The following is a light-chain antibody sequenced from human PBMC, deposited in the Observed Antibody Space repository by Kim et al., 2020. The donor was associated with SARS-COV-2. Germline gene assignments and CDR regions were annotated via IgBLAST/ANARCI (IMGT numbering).Light chain of an antibody. J-gene: IGLJ2*01. CDR1: NIGSKS. CDR3: QVWDSAVV. CDR2: YDS. V-gene: IGLV3-21*04. Sequence: SYELTQPPSVSVAPGKTARITCGGNNIGSKSVHWYQQKPGQAPVLVIYYDSDRPSGIPEQFSGSNSGNTATLTISRVEAGDEADYYCQVWDSAVVFGGGTQLTVL.